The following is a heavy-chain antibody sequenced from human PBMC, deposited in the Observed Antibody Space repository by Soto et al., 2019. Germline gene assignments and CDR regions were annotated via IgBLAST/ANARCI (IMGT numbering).Heavy chain of an antibody. D-gene: IGHD2-21*02. V-gene: IGHV4-30-4*01. CDR3: ARVNGGNFEGWFDY. J-gene: IGHJ4*02. Sequence: SETLSLTCTVSGDSINSGFYYWSWLRQTPGRGLEWIGYTFHTGATHFNASLESRLSMSVDTSKNQFSMRLTSVTAADTAVYYCARVNGGNFEGWFDYWGQGTPVTVSS. CDR1: GDSINSGFYY. CDR2: TFHTGAT.